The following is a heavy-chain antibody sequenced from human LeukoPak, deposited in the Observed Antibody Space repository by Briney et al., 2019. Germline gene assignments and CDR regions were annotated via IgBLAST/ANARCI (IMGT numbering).Heavy chain of an antibody. D-gene: IGHD2-2*01. J-gene: IGHJ4*02. CDR1: GYTLTNYA. V-gene: IGHV7-4-1*02. Sequence: ASVKVSCKASGYTLTNYALNWVRQAPGQGLEWMGWINTNTGNPTYAQGFTGRFVFSLDTSVNTAYLQISSLKAEDTAIYHCARVQGYCSTPSCYPHYWGQGTLVTVSS. CDR3: ARVQGYCSTPSCYPHY. CDR2: INTNTGNP.